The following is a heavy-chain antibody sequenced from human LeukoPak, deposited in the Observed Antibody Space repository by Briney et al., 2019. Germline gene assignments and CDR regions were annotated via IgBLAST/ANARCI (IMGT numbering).Heavy chain of an antibody. J-gene: IGHJ3*02. D-gene: IGHD2-2*01. V-gene: IGHV1-46*01. CDR3: ARVQGYCSSTSCSPDAFDI. CDR2: INPSGGST. CDR1: GYTFTSYY. Sequence: ASVKVSCKASGYTFTSYYMHWVRQAPGQGLEWMGIINPSGGSTSYAQKFQGRVTMTRDTSTSTVYMELSSLRSEDTAVYYCARVQGYCSSTSCSPDAFDIWGQGTMVTVSS.